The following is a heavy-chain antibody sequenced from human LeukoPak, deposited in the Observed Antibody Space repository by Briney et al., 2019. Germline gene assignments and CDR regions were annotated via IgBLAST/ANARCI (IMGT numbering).Heavy chain of an antibody. CDR2: INSDGSST. J-gene: IGHJ4*02. CDR3: ARLSFYYDSSGS. D-gene: IGHD3-22*01. V-gene: IGHV3-74*01. CDR1: GFTFSSYW. Sequence: GGSLRLSCAASGFTFSSYWMHCVRQAPGKRLVRVSRINSDGSSTSYADSVKGRSTIPRDNAKNTLHLQMNSLRAEDTAVYYCARLSFYYDSSGSWGQGTLVTVSS.